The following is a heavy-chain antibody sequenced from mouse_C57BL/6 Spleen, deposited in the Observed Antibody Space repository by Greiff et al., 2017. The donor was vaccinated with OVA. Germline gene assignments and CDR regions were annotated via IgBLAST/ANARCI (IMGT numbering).Heavy chain of an antibody. CDR1: GYSFTDYN. D-gene: IGHD1-1*01. Sequence: EVQLQESGPELVKPGASVKISCKASGYSFTDYNMNWVKQSNGKSLEWIGVINPNHGTTSYNQKFKGKATLTVDQSSSTAYMQLNSLTSEDSAVYYCARAPILLRSRYFDVWGTGTTVTVSS. CDR2: INPNHGTT. V-gene: IGHV1-39*01. CDR3: ARAPILLRSRYFDV. J-gene: IGHJ1*03.